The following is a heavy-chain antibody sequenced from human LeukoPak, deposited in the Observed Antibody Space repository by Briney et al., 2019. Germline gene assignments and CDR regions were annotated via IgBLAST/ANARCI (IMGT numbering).Heavy chain of an antibody. CDR3: ARLAVADAEEIFDP. V-gene: IGHV3-21*01. CDR1: GFTFSSYS. J-gene: IGHJ5*02. CDR2: ISSSSSYI. D-gene: IGHD6-19*01. Sequence: PGGSLRLSCAASGFTFSSYSMNWVRQAPGKGLEWVSSISSSSSYIYYADSVKGRFTISRDNAKNSLYLQMNSLRAEDTAVYYCARLAVADAEEIFDPWGQGTLVTVSS.